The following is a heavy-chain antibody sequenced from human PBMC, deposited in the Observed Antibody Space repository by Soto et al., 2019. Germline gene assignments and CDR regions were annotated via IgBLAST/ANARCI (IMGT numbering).Heavy chain of an antibody. CDR1: GYTFTSYG. V-gene: IGHV1-18*01. Sequence: VKVSCKASGYTFTSYGISWVRQAPGQGLEWMGWISAYNGNTNYAQKLQGRVTMTTDTSTSTAYMELRSLRSDDTAVYYCASTEWELLYLDYWGQGTLVTVSS. CDR3: ASTEWELLYLDY. CDR2: ISAYNGNT. D-gene: IGHD1-26*01. J-gene: IGHJ4*02.